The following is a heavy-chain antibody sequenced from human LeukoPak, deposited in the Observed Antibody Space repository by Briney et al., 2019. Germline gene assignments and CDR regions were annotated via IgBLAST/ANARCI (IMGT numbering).Heavy chain of an antibody. J-gene: IGHJ4*02. CDR2: IYCSGST. D-gene: IGHD5-18*01. CDR3: ARAALDTAMALFDY. Sequence: PSETLSLTCTVSGGSISSSSYYWGWIRQPPGKGLEWIGSIYCSGSTYYNPSLKSRVTISVDTSKNQFSLKLSSVTAADTAVYYCARAALDTAMALFDYWGQGTLVTVSS. V-gene: IGHV4-39*07. CDR1: GGSISSSSYY.